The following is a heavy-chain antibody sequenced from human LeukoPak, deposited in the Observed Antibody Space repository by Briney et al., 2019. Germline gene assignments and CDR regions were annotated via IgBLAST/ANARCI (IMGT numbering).Heavy chain of an antibody. CDR2: LYSSGST. CDR3: ARHLSTHYYYYGMDV. CDR1: GGSISSYY. Sequence: PSETLSLTCNVSGGSISSYYGSWIRQPPGKGLEWIGCLYSSGSTNYNPSLKSRVTMSVDTSKNQFSLNLTSVTAADTAVYYCARHLSTHYYYYGMDVWGQGTTVTVSS. V-gene: IGHV4-59*08. J-gene: IGHJ6*02.